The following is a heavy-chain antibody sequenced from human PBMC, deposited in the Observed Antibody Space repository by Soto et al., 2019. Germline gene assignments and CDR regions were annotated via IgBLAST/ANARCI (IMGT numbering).Heavy chain of an antibody. J-gene: IGHJ6*02. D-gene: IGHD6-6*01. CDR3: AREEKYSSSGHYYYGMDV. V-gene: IGHV1-18*04. CDR2: ISACNGNT. Sequence: ASVTVSFMSSGYTFTSYGISWVRQAPGQGLEWMGWISACNGNTNYAQKLQGRVTMTTKTSTSTAYMELRSLRSAAPAVCYCAREEKYSSSGHYYYGMDVWGQGTTVTVSS. CDR1: GYTFTSYG.